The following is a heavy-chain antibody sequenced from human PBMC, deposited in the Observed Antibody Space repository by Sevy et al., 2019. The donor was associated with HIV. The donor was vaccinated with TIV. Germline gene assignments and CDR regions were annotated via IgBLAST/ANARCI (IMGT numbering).Heavy chain of an antibody. J-gene: IGHJ4*02. V-gene: IGHV3-23*01. Sequence: GGSLRLSCAASGFIFNSYAMSWVRQAPGKGLKRVSSISASGGSTYYGDSMKGRITISRDNFKNTLYLEMNSLRAEDTAVYYCAKGYGSGSPPDYWGQGTLVTVSS. CDR1: GFIFNSYA. CDR2: ISASGGST. D-gene: IGHD3-10*01. CDR3: AKGYGSGSPPDY.